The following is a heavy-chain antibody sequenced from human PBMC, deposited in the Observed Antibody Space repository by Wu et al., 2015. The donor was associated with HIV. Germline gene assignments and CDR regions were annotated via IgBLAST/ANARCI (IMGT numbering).Heavy chain of an antibody. CDR2: INPDSGST. CDR1: GYTFSDYY. V-gene: IGHV1-2*02. Sequence: QVQLVQSGAEVKKPGAALRVSCKTSGYTFSDYYIHWVRQVPGQGLQWMGWINPDSGSTHYAQKFQGRVTMTRGTSINTAYMDLSGLKSDDTAVYFCARSLVVAGTTYDIFDTWGQGTMLTV. D-gene: IGHD6-19*01. J-gene: IGHJ3*02. CDR3: ARSLVVAGTTYDIFDT.